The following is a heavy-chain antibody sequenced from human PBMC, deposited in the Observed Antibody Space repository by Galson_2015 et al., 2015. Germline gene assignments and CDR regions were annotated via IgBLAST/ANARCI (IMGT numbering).Heavy chain of an antibody. J-gene: IGHJ4*02. CDR1: GYTLTDLS. D-gene: IGHD6-19*01. Sequence: SVKVSCKVSGYTLTDLSMHWVRQAPGKGLEWMGGFDPEDGEAIYAQKFQGRVTMTEDTSTDTAYMELSILRSEDTAVYYCATNYVVSGWYPPSHGCWGQGTLVTVSS. CDR2: FDPEDGEA. V-gene: IGHV1-24*01. CDR3: ATNYVVSGWYPPSHGC.